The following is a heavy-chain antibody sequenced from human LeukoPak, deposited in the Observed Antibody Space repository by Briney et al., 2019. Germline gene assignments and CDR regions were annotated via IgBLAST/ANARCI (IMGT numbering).Heavy chain of an antibody. CDR3: AREVGIAAAESTCGGFDP. D-gene: IGHD6-13*01. Sequence: TSSETLSLTCTVSGGSVSGGSYYWSWIRQPPGKGLEWIGYIYYSGSTNYNPSLKSRVTISVDTSKNQFSLKLSSVTAADTAVYYCAREVGIAAAESTCGGFDPWGQGTLVTVSS. J-gene: IGHJ5*02. CDR1: GGSVSGGSYY. V-gene: IGHV4-61*01. CDR2: IYYSGST.